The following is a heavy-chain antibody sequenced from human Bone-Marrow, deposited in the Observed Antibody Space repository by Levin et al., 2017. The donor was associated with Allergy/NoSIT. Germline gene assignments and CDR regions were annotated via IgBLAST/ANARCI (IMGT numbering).Heavy chain of an antibody. CDR2: ISYDGRIK. J-gene: IGHJ6*02. D-gene: IGHD3-9*01. V-gene: IGHV3-30*04. CDR1: GFTFSNYA. CDR3: ARDSGGPLGIFYAMDV. Sequence: GESLKISCEGSGFTFSNYAIHWVRQTPGKGLEWVALISYDGRIKYYADSVKGRLTISRDNCKTTVNMQMISLRREDSATYHCARDSGGPLGIFYAMDVWGHGTTVTVSS.